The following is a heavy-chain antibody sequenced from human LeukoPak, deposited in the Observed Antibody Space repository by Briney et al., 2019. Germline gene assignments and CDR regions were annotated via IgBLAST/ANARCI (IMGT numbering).Heavy chain of an antibody. Sequence: GGSLRLSCAASGFTFSSYWMSWVRQAPGRGLEWVANIKEDGSEKNYVDSVKGRLTISRDNAKNSLYLQMNSLRAEDSAVYYCASRRGSNRPFDYWGQGTLVTVSS. J-gene: IGHJ4*02. CDR1: GFTFSSYW. V-gene: IGHV3-7*01. CDR2: IKEDGSEK. CDR3: ASRRGSNRPFDY. D-gene: IGHD1-26*01.